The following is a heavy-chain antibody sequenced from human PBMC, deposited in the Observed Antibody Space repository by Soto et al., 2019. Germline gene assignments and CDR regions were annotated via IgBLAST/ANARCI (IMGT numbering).Heavy chain of an antibody. Sequence: GGSLRLSCAASGFTFGSYAMSWVRQAPGKGLECVSAISASGPSTYYADSVRGRFTISRDNSKNTLYLQMNSLRAEDTAVYYCAKRGIGGRSWYSFGMDVWGQGTTVTVSS. CDR3: AKRGIGGRSWYSFGMDV. V-gene: IGHV3-23*01. CDR2: ISASGPST. D-gene: IGHD6-13*01. J-gene: IGHJ6*02. CDR1: GFTFGSYA.